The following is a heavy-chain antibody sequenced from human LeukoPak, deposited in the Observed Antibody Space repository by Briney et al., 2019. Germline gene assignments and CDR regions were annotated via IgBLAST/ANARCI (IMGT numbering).Heavy chain of an antibody. CDR1: GYTFTMNG. CDR3: ARMSCSRGSCYPLFYYYAMDV. J-gene: IGHJ6*02. CDR2: ISSYNGET. V-gene: IGHV1-18*01. D-gene: IGHD2-15*01. Sequence: GASVKVSCKACGYTFTMNGISWVRQAPGQGLEWMGWISSYNGETKYAQRLQGRVTMTTDTSTSTAYMELRSLRSDDTAVYYCARMSCSRGSCYPLFYYYAMDVWGQGTTVTVSS.